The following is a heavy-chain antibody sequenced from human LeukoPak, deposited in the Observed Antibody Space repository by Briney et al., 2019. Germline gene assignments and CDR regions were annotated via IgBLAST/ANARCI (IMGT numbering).Heavy chain of an antibody. CDR3: ARESYGSGSYYHPYYYMDV. V-gene: IGHV1-18*01. Sequence: ASVTVSCTASGYTFTSYGISWVRQAPGQGLEWMGWISAYNGNTNYAQKLQGRVTMTTDTSTSTAYMELRSLRSDDTAVYYCARESYGSGSYYHPYYYMDVWGKGTTVTVSS. J-gene: IGHJ6*03. CDR1: GYTFTSYG. D-gene: IGHD3-10*01. CDR2: ISAYNGNT.